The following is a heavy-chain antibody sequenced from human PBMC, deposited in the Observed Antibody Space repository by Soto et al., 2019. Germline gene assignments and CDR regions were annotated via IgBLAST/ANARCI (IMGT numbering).Heavy chain of an antibody. CDR3: ATTGDGYGNSAKADY. J-gene: IGHJ4*02. D-gene: IGHD5-12*01. CDR1: GGTFSSYA. V-gene: IGHV1-69*01. Sequence: QVQLVQSGAEVKKPGSSVKVSCKASGGTFSSYAISWVRQAPGQGLEWMGGIIPIFGTANYAQKFQGRVAITADESTSTAYMELSSLRSEDTAVYYCATTGDGYGNSAKADYWGQGTLVTVSS. CDR2: IIPIFGTA.